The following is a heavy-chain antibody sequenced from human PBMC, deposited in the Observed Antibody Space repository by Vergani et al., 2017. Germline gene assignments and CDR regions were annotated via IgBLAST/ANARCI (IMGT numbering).Heavy chain of an antibody. V-gene: IGHV4-31*03. J-gene: IGHJ4*02. CDR2: IYYSGST. CDR1: GGSISSGGYY. Sequence: QVQLQESGPGLVKPSQTLSLTCTVSGGSISSGGYYWSWIRQHPGKGLEWIGYIYYSGSTYYNPSLKSRVTISVDTSKNQFSLKLSSVTAADTAVYYCARDTWQYDFWSGYKTGYFDYWGQGTLVTVSS. CDR3: ARDTWQYDFWSGYKTGYFDY. D-gene: IGHD3-3*01.